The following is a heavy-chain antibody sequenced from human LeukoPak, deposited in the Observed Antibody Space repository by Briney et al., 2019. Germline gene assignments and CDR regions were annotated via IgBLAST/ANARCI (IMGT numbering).Heavy chain of an antibody. V-gene: IGHV3-23*01. CDR1: GFTVSSNY. J-gene: IGHJ4*02. CDR3: AKDGGLWVSAHWGDS. Sequence: GGSLRLSCAASGFTVSSNYMSWVRQAPGKGLKWVSTITTGDGNTYYADSVKGRFAVSRDDSKNTLYLQMNSLRAEDTAVYYCAKDGGLWVSAHWGDSWGRGTLVTVSS. D-gene: IGHD7-27*01. CDR2: ITTGDGNT.